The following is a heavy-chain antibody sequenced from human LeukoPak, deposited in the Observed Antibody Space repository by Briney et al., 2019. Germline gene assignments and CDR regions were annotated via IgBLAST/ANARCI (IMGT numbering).Heavy chain of an antibody. D-gene: IGHD6-13*01. Sequence: GGSLRLSCAASGFTFRSHTMNWVRQAPGKGLEWVSSISSNAAYIYYADSLKGRFTISRDNAKDSLYLQMNSLRAADTAVYYCAREAGRYSSNIDWFDPWGQGTLVTVSS. J-gene: IGHJ5*02. CDR3: AREAGRYSSNIDWFDP. CDR2: ISSNAAYI. CDR1: GFTFRSHT. V-gene: IGHV3-21*01.